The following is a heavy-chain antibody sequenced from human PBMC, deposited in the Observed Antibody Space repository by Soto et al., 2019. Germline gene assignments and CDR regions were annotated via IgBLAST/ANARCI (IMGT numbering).Heavy chain of an antibody. D-gene: IGHD3-3*01. CDR1: GGSFSGYY. J-gene: IGHJ6*02. Sequence: ASETLSLTCAVYGGSFSGYYWSWIRQPPGKGLEWIGEINHSGSTNYSPSFQGQVTISADKSISTAYLQWSSLKASDTAMYYCARVEQLYYDFWSGRYGMDVWGQGTTVTVSS. CDR3: ARVEQLYYDFWSGRYGMDV. V-gene: IGHV4-34*01. CDR2: INHSGST.